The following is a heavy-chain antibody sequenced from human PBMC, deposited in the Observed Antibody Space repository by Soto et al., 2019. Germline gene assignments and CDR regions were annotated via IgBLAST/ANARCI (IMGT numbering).Heavy chain of an antibody. Sequence: QVTLKESGPVLVKPTETLTLTCTVSGFSLSNARMGVSWIRQPPGKALEWLAHIFSNDEKSYSTSLKSRLTIXXDXSXXQVVLTMTNMDPVDTATYYCARIQDTAMVNDAFDIWGQGTMVTVSS. CDR1: GFSLSNARMG. CDR3: ARIQDTAMVNDAFDI. J-gene: IGHJ3*02. D-gene: IGHD5-18*01. CDR2: IFSNDEK. V-gene: IGHV2-26*01.